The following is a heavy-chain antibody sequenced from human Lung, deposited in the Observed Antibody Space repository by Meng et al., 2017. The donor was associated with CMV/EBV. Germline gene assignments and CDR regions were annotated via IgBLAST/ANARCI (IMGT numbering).Heavy chain of an antibody. J-gene: IGHJ6*02. CDR2: IYSGGSST. D-gene: IGHD2-2*02. CDR3: AKPIQGTYGMDV. V-gene: IGHV3-23*03. CDR1: GFTFSSYA. Sequence: GEXXKISCAASGFTFSSYAMSWVRQAPGKGLEWVSVIYSGGSSTYYADSVKGRFTISRDNSKNTLYLQMNSLRAEDTAVYYCAKPIQGTYGMDVWGQGPTVTVSS.